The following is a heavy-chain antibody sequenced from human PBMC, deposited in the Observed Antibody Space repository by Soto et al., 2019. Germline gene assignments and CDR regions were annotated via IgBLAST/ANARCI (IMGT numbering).Heavy chain of an antibody. CDR1: GYTFTDYY. J-gene: IGHJ6*02. CDR2: VNPNSGGT. V-gene: IGHV1-2*04. Sequence: QVQLVQSGAEVKKPGASVKVSCKASGYTFTDYYIHWVRQAPGQGLEWMGWVNPNSGGTNYAQKFQGWVTMTRDTSISTVYMELSSLKSDDMAVYYCAREGAATANYGMDVWGPGTTVTVSS. D-gene: IGHD2-15*01. CDR3: AREGAATANYGMDV.